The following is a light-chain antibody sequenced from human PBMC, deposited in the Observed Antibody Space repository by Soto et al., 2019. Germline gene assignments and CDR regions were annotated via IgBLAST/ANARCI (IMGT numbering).Light chain of an antibody. CDR3: QQGYSTPWT. V-gene: IGKV1-5*03. CDR1: QSINTW. Sequence: DIQMTQSPSTLSASVGDRVTITCRASQSINTWLAWFQQKPGKAPKVLIYWASNLEIGVPSRFSGSGSGTEFTLTISSLQPDDFATYYCQQGYSTPWTFGQGTKVEIK. CDR2: WAS. J-gene: IGKJ1*01.